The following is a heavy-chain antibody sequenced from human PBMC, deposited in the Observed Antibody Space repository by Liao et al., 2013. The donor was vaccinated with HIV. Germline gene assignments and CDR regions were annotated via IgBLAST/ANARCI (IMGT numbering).Heavy chain of an antibody. Sequence: QVHLQQWGAGLLKPSETLSLTCAVYGGSLSGYNWSWIRQPPGKGLEWIGEISQTAGANYHPSLKSRVTISVDTSKIQFSLKLSSLTAADTAVYYCARDAYFDWDNWFDPWGQGTLVTVSS. D-gene: IGHD3-9*01. V-gene: IGHV4-34*02. CDR2: ISQTAGA. CDR3: ARDAYFDWDNWFDP. CDR1: GGSLSGYN. J-gene: IGHJ5*02.